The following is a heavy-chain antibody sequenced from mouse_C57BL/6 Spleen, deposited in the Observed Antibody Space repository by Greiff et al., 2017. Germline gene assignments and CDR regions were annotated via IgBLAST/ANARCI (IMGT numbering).Heavy chain of an antibody. Sequence: QVQLQQPGAELVKPGASVTMSCTASGYTFTSYWITWVKPRPGQGLEWIGDVYPGSGSTNYNETFKRKATLTAGTSSSTSYMQLSSLTSEAAADYYCARSDGYYGYWGQGTTLTVSS. J-gene: IGHJ2*01. D-gene: IGHD2-3*01. V-gene: IGHV1-55*01. CDR2: VYPGSGST. CDR1: GYTFTSYW. CDR3: ARSDGYYGY.